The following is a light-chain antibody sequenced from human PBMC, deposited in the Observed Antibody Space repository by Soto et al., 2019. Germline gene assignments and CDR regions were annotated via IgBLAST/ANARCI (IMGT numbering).Light chain of an antibody. J-gene: IGKJ1*01. Sequence: EVVFTQSPGTLSFPRVEIATRSFMSSQSVSSSYLAWYQQKPGQAPRLLIYGASSRATGIPDRFSGSGSGTDFTLTISRLEPEDFAVYYCQQYGSSPQTFGQGTKVDIK. V-gene: IGKV3-20*01. CDR1: QSVSSSY. CDR2: GAS. CDR3: QQYGSSPQT.